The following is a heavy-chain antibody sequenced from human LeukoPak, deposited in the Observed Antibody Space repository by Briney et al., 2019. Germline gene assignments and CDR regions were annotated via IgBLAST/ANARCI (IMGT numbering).Heavy chain of an antibody. Sequence: GASVKVSCKASGGTFSSYAISWVRQAPGQGLEWMGWINPNSGGTNYAQKFQGRVTMTRDTSISTAYMELSRLRSDDTAVYYCASRLPKDIAVAAYLVRTYYYYGMDVWGQGTTVTVSS. J-gene: IGHJ6*02. D-gene: IGHD6-19*01. CDR2: INPNSGGT. CDR1: GGTFSSYA. V-gene: IGHV1-2*02. CDR3: ASRLPKDIAVAAYLVRTYYYYGMDV.